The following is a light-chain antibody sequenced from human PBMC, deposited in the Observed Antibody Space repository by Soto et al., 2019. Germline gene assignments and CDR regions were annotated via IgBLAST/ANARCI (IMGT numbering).Light chain of an antibody. CDR1: QSVSSSY. V-gene: IGKV3-20*01. CDR2: GAS. J-gene: IGKJ5*01. Sequence: EIVLTQSPGTLSLSPGERATLSCRASQSVSSSYLAWYQQKPGQAPRLLIYGASSRATGIPDRFSGSGSGTDFTLTISRLEPEDFAVYYCQQYDNLPLTFGQGTRLEIK. CDR3: QQYDNLPLT.